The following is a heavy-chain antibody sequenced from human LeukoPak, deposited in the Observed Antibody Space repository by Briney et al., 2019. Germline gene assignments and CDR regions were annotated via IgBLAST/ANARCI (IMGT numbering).Heavy chain of an antibody. CDR1: GFTFSSYS. J-gene: IGHJ4*02. D-gene: IGHD2-21*01. Sequence: HAGGSLRLSCAASGFTFSSYSMNWVRQAPGKGLEWVSYISSSSTIYYADSVKGRFTISRDNAKNSLYLQMNSLRAEDTAVYYCAREDCGGDCYFDYWGQGTPVTVSS. CDR3: AREDCGGDCYFDY. CDR2: ISSSSTI. V-gene: IGHV3-48*01.